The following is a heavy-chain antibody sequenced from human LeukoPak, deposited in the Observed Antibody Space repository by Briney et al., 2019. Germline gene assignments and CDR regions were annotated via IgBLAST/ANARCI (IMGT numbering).Heavy chain of an antibody. J-gene: IGHJ6*03. CDR2: IYYSGST. Sequence: PSETLSLTCTVSGGSTTSGDYYWSWIRQPPGKGLEWIGYIYYSGSTYYNPSLKSRVTISVDTSKNQFSLKLSSVTAADTAVYYCARAPPTYFWSGYGYYYMDVWGKGTTVTVSS. D-gene: IGHD3-3*01. CDR1: GGSTTSGDYY. CDR3: ARAPPTYFWSGYGYYYMDV. V-gene: IGHV4-30-4*08.